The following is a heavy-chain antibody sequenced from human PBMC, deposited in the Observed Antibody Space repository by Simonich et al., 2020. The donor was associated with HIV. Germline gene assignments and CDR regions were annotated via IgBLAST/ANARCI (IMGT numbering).Heavy chain of an antibody. CDR2: ISGSGGST. D-gene: IGHD3-3*01. CDR3: AKDRYYNFWSGYYDY. V-gene: IGHV3-23*01. CDR1: GFTFSSIA. J-gene: IGHJ4*02. Sequence: EVQLLESGGGLVQPGGSLRLSCAASGFTFSSIAMSWVLQAPGKGMGWISAISGSGGSTYYADSVKGRFTISRDNSKNTLYLQMNSLRAEDTAVYYCAKDRYYNFWSGYYDYWGQGTLVTVSS.